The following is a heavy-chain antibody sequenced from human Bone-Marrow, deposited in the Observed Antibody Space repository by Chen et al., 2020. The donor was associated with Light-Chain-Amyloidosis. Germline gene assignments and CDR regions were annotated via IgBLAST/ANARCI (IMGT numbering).Heavy chain of an antibody. D-gene: IGHD3-16*01. V-gene: IGHV3-53*02. CDR2: IYSGGTT. J-gene: IGHJ6*02. Sequence: EVQLVETGGDLIQPGNSLRLSCAASGFIVTTNYMNWVRQAPGKGLEWVSIIYSGGTTEYADSVKGRFTISRDSSKNIVYLQMSSLRVEDTAVYYCARDVGITRPPAMDVWGQGTTVTVSS. CDR1: GFIVTTNY. CDR3: ARDVGITRPPAMDV.